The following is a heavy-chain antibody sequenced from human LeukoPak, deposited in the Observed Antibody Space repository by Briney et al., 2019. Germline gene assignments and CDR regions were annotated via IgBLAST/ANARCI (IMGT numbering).Heavy chain of an antibody. CDR1: GGSISSYY. Sequence: SETLSLTCTVSGGSISSYYWSWIRQPPGKGLEWIGYIYYSGSTNYNPSLMSRVTISVDTSKNQFSLKLSSVTAADTAVYYCARLPPYYDILTGYYLSGYFDYWGQGTLVTVSS. J-gene: IGHJ4*02. V-gene: IGHV4-59*08. CDR2: IYYSGST. D-gene: IGHD3-9*01. CDR3: ARLPPYYDILTGYYLSGYFDY.